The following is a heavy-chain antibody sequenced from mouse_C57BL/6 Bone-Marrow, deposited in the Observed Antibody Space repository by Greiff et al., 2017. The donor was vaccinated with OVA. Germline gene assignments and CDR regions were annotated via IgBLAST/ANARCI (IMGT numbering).Heavy chain of an antibody. V-gene: IGHV5-6*02. CDR3: ARRETGTLFDY. J-gene: IGHJ2*01. CDR2: ISSGGSYT. D-gene: IGHD4-1*01. Sequence: EVKLVESGGDLVKPGGSLKLSCAASGFTFSSYGMSWVRQTPDKRLEWVATISSGGSYTYYPDSVKGRFTISRDNTKKTLYLQMSSLRSEDTALYYCARRETGTLFDYWGQGTTLTVSS. CDR1: GFTFSSYG.